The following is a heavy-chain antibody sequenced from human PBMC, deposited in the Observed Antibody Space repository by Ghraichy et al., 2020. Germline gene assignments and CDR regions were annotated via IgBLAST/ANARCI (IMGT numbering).Heavy chain of an antibody. D-gene: IGHD3-10*01. J-gene: IGHJ5*02. CDR1: GVSISTYY. V-gene: IGHV4-59*01. Sequence: SETLSLTCTVSGVSISTYYWSWIRQPPGKGLEWIGHMHNNGSTNYNPSLKSRANISLDTSNNQFSLNLSSVTAAETAVYYCARYDYGSGSCRFDPWGQGTLVTVSS. CDR2: MHNNGST. CDR3: ARYDYGSGSCRFDP.